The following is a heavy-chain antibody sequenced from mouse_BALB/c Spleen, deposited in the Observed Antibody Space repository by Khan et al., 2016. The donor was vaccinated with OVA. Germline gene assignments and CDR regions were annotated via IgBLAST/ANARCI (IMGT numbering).Heavy chain of an antibody. J-gene: IGHJ3*01. D-gene: IGHD2-1*01. V-gene: IGHV3-6*02. CDR2: ISYDGSN. Sequence: EVQLQESGPGLVKPSQSLSLTCSVTGYSITSGYYWSWIRQSPGNRLEWMGYISYDGSNNYNPSLKNRISITRDTSKQQFFLKFNSVTTEDTATYYCASKSYGKGAYWGQGTLVTVSA. CDR1: GYSITSGYY. CDR3: ASKSYGKGAY.